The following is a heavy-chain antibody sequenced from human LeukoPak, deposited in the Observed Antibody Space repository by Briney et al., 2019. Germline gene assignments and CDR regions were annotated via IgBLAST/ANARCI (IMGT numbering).Heavy chain of an antibody. CDR1: GLTFSSYA. Sequence: GGSLRLSCAASGLTFSSYAMSWVRQAPGKGLEWVSAISGSGGSTYYADSVKGRFTISRDNAKNSLYLQMNSLRAEDTAVYYCATVGYIPAAGARATPEYFQHWGQGTLVTVSS. D-gene: IGHD6-13*01. CDR3: ATVGYIPAAGARATPEYFQH. V-gene: IGHV3-23*01. CDR2: ISGSGGST. J-gene: IGHJ1*01.